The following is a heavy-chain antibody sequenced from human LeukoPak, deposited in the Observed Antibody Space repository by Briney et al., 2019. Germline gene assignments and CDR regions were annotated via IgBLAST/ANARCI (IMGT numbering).Heavy chain of an antibody. CDR2: ITSSSSTI. D-gene: IGHD2-15*01. CDR1: GFNFSRYN. Sequence: GGSLRLSCAASGFNFSRYNMNWVRQAPGGGLEWVSYITSSSSTIYYADSVKGRFTISRDNAKNSLYLQMNSLRAEDTAVYYCARDQDTFDYWGQGTLVTVSS. CDR3: ARDQDTFDY. V-gene: IGHV3-48*04. J-gene: IGHJ4*02.